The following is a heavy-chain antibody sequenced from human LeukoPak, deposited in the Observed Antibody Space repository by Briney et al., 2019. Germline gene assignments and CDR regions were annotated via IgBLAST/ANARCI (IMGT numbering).Heavy chain of an antibody. J-gene: IGHJ4*02. CDR1: GGSISSYY. CDR3: ARHPISYSDSSGYYWAYYFDH. D-gene: IGHD3-22*01. V-gene: IGHV4-59*08. CDR2: IYYSGST. Sequence: SETLSLTCNVSGGSISSYYWSWIRQPPGKGLEWIGYIYYSGSTNYNPSLKSRVTISVDTSKNQFSLKLSSVTAADTAVYYCARHPISYSDSSGYYWAYYFDHWGQGTLVTVSS.